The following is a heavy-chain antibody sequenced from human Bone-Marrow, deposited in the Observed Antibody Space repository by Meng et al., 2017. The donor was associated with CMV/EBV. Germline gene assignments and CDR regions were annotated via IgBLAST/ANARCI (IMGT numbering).Heavy chain of an antibody. D-gene: IGHD1-26*01. V-gene: IGHV1-2*02. J-gene: IGHJ4*02. CDR3: AKDGSFAY. CDR2: INLNSGDT. Sequence: ASVKVSCKASGYTFSDSQRHWVRQAPGQRPEWMGWINLNSGDTIYAPRFQDRVSMTGDTSISTAYMELSGLTSDDTAIFYCAKDGSFAYWGQGALVTVSS. CDR1: GYTFSDSQ.